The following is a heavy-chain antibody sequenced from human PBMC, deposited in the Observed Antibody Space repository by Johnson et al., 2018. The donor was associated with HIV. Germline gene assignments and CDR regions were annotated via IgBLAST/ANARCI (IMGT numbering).Heavy chain of an antibody. CDR1: GFTFSHNW. Sequence: VQLVESGGDLVQPGGSLRLSCIGSGFTFSHNWMSWVRQAPGKGPEWVANINHDVSAIHYVDSVKGRFTISRDNAKRLLFLQMNSMRVEDTAVYYCARVGVDYYDRGATYQNAFDIWGQGTMVTVSS. V-gene: IGHV3-7*01. CDR2: INHDVSAI. J-gene: IGHJ3*02. D-gene: IGHD3-22*01. CDR3: ARVGVDYYDRGATYQNAFDI.